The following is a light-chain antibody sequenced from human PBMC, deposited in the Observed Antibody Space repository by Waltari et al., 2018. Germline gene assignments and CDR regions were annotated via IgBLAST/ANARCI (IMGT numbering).Light chain of an antibody. CDR3: CSYAGGATWL. CDR1: SSDVGGYNF. Sequence: QSALTQPASVSESPGPSIPISCTGTSSDVGGYNFFSWYQQSGKAPKRMIYEDTKRPSGVSDRFSGSKSGNTASLTISGLQAEDEADYYCCSYAGGATWLFGGGTKLTVL. J-gene: IGLJ2*01. V-gene: IGLV2-23*01. CDR2: EDT.